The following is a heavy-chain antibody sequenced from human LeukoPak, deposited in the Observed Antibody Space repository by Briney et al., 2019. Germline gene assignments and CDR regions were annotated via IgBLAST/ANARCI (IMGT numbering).Heavy chain of an antibody. CDR1: GGSVSSGSYY. CDR3: ARETYYYDSSGSNWFDP. V-gene: IGHV4-61*01. Sequence: SETLSLTCTVSGGSVSSGSYYWSWIRQPPGKGLEWIGYIYYSGSTNYNPSLKSRVTISVDTSKNQFSLKLSSVTAADTAVYYCARETYYYDSSGSNWFDPWGQGTLVTVSS. CDR2: IYYSGST. D-gene: IGHD3-22*01. J-gene: IGHJ5*02.